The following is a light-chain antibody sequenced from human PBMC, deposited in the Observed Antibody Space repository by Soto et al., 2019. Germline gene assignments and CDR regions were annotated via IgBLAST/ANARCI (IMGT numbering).Light chain of an antibody. CDR2: GAS. CDR1: HSVSSSY. V-gene: IGKV3-20*01. Sequence: MVWTQSPGTLSLSPGERATLSCRASHSVSSSYLAWYQQKPGQAPRLLIYGASSRATGIPDRFSGSGSGTDFTLTISRLEPQDFAVYYCQQYGGSPSYTFGQGTKLEIK. J-gene: IGKJ2*01. CDR3: QQYGGSPSYT.